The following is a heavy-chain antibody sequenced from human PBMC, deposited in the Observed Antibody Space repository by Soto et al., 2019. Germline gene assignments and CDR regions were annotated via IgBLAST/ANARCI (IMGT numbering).Heavy chain of an antibody. CDR3: AKDQFSSSWYEGDYYYGMDV. V-gene: IGHV3-23*01. CDR1: GFTFSSYA. CDR2: ISGSGGST. D-gene: IGHD6-13*01. J-gene: IGHJ6*02. Sequence: EVQLLESGGGLVQPGGSLRLSCAASGFTFSSYAMSWVRQAPGKGLEWVSAISGSGGSTYYADSVKGRFTISRDNSXXTXYXXMKSLRAEDTAVYYCAKDQFSSSWYEGDYYYGMDVWGQGTTVTVSS.